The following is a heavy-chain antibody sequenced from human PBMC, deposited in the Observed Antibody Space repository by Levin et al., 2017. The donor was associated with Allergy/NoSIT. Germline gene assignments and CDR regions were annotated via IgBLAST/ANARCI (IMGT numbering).Heavy chain of an antibody. D-gene: IGHD3-16*02. V-gene: IGHV3-49*04. J-gene: IGHJ4*02. CDR1: GFTFGDYA. CDR3: ARGGPPNYDYNWGSYRDGYFDY. CDR2: IRNKAHGGTT. Sequence: SCTGSGFTFGDYAMSWVRQAPGKGLEWVGFIRNKAHGGTTEYAASVKGRLTIPRDDSKSIDYLQMNSLKTEDTAVYFCARGGPPNYDYNWGSYRDGYFDYWGQGTLVTVSS.